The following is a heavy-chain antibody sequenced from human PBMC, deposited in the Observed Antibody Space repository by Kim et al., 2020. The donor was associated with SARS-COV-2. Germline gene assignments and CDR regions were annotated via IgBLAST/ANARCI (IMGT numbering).Heavy chain of an antibody. CDR2: FDPEDGET. D-gene: IGHD3-9*01. CDR1: GYTLTELS. J-gene: IGHJ3*02. Sequence: ASVKVSCKVSGYTLTELSMHWVRQAPGKGLEWMGGFDPEDGETIYAQKFQGRVTMTEDTSTDTAYMELSSLRSEDTAVYYCAAKVLRYFDWSERRDAFDIWGQGTMVTVSS. CDR3: AAKVLRYFDWSERRDAFDI. V-gene: IGHV1-24*01.